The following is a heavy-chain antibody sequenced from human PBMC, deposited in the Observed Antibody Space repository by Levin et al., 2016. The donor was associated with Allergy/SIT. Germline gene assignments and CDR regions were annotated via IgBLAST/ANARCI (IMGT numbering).Heavy chain of an antibody. CDR3: ASRFDRGYSYGKRLLRFDY. V-gene: IGHV4-34*01. CDR2: INHSGST. J-gene: IGHJ4*02. D-gene: IGHD5-18*01. Sequence: RQAPGKGLEWIGEINHSGSTNYNPSLKSRVTISVDTSKNQFSLKLSSVTAADTAVYYCASRFDRGYSYGKRLLRFDYWGQGTLVTVSS.